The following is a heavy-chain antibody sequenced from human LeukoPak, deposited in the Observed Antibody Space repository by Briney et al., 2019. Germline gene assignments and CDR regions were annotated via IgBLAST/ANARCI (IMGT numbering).Heavy chain of an antibody. V-gene: IGHV1-18*01. Sequence: ASVKVSCKAPGYTFTSYGISWVRQAPGQGLEWMGWISAYNGNTNYAQKLQGRVTMTTDTSTSTAYMELRSLRSDDTAVYYCARHVEMATITTVKYYYYGMDVWGQGTTVTVSS. D-gene: IGHD5-24*01. CDR3: ARHVEMATITTVKYYYYGMDV. CDR1: GYTFTSYG. CDR2: ISAYNGNT. J-gene: IGHJ6*02.